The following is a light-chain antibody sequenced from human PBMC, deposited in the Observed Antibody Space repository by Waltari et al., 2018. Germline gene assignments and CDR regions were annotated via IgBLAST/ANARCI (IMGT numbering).Light chain of an antibody. V-gene: IGKV3-15*01. CDR1: QSVSTN. J-gene: IGKJ2*01. CDR3: QQWDKWPLT. Sequence: EILMTQSPATLYVSPGDRVTLACRASQSVSTNVAWYQHKPGQAPRLLIYNGFTRATDIPARFSAIGSGAEFTLTISSLQSEDFAVYFCQQWDKWPLTFGQGT. CDR2: NGF.